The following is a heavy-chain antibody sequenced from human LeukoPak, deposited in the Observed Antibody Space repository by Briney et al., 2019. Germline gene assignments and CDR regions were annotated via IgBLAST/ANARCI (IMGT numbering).Heavy chain of an antibody. CDR3: ARSIQYDY. J-gene: IGHJ4*02. CDR1: GYSFISYD. D-gene: IGHD4-11*01. CDR2: ISVCNGYT. Sequence: ASVKVSCKASGYSFISYDISWVRQAPGQGLEWMGWISVCNGYTNYAQKLQGRVTMTTDTSTSTAYKELRSLRSDDTAVYYCARSIQYDYWGQGTLVTVSS. V-gene: IGHV1-18*01.